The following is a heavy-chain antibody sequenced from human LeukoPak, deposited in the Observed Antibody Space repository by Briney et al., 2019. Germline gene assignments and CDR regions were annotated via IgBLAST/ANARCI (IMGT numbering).Heavy chain of an antibody. D-gene: IGHD2-2*02. J-gene: IGHJ4*02. CDR3: ARAIAIRGFDY. Sequence: GGSLRLSCAASGFTFSSYSMNWVRQAPGKWLEWVSSISSSSSYIYYADSVKGRFTISRDNAKNSLYLQMNSLRAEDTAEYNCARAIAIRGFDYWSQGTLVTVSA. V-gene: IGHV3-21*01. CDR2: ISSSSSYI. CDR1: GFTFSSYS.